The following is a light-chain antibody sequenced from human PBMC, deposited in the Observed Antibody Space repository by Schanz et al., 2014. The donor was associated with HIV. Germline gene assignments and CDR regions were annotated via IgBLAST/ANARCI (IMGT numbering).Light chain of an antibody. Sequence: QSALTQSASVSGSPGQSITISCTGTSGDIGDYNYVSWYQQHPGKAPKLMIYDVTLWPSGVSNRFSGSKSDTTASLTISGLQSEDEADYYCSSYSRGSTYVFGTGTKLTVL. J-gene: IGLJ1*01. CDR3: SSYSRGSTYV. CDR2: DVT. CDR1: SGDIGDYNY. V-gene: IGLV2-14*03.